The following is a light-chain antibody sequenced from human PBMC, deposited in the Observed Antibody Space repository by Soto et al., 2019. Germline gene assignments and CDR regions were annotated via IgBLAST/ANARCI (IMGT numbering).Light chain of an antibody. CDR2: GAS. Sequence: EIVLTQSPGTLSLSPGERATLSCRASQSVSSSYLGWYQQKPGQAPRLLIYGASRRATGIPDRFSGSGSGTDFTLTISRLEPEDFAVYYCQQYVTSPEWTFGQGTKVDIK. CDR3: QQYVTSPEWT. CDR1: QSVSSSY. J-gene: IGKJ1*01. V-gene: IGKV3-20*01.